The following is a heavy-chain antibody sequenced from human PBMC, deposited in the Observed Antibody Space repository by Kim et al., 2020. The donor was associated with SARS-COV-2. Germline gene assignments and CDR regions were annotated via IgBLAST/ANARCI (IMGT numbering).Heavy chain of an antibody. Sequence: KGRFTISRDNSKNTLYLKMNSRRVEDTAVYYCAKGAIGYCGGGSCYSFDQWGQGTLVTVSS. V-gene: IGHV3-23*01. CDR3: AKGAIGYCGGGSCYSFDQ. D-gene: IGHD2-15*01. J-gene: IGHJ4*02.